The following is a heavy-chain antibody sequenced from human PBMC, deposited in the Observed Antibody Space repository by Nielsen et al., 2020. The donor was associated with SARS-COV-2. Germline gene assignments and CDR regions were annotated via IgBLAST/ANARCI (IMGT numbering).Heavy chain of an antibody. CDR2: IYYSGST. V-gene: IGHV4-39*01. J-gene: IGHJ6*03. CDR3: ARHRLSYSSSSSYYYYYMDV. CDR1: GGSISSSSYY. D-gene: IGHD6-6*01. Sequence: SETLSLTCTVSGGSISSSSYYWVWIRQPPGKGLEWIGSIYYSGSTYYNPSLKSRVTISVDTSKNQFSLKLSSVTAADTAVYYCARHRLSYSSSSSYYYYYMDVWGKGTTVTVSS.